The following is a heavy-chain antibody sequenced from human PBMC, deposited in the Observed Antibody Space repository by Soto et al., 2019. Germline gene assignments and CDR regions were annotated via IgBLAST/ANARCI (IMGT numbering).Heavy chain of an antibody. CDR3: ARPTYSGYDYSAFDI. D-gene: IGHD5-12*01. CDR2: IYPGDSDT. J-gene: IGHJ3*02. CDR1: GYSFTSYW. Sequence: GESLKISCKGSGYSFTSYWIGWVRQMPGKGLEWMGIIYPGDSDTRYSPSFQGQVTISADKSISTAYLQWSSLKASDTAMYYCARPTYSGYDYSAFDIWGQGTMVIVSS. V-gene: IGHV5-51*01.